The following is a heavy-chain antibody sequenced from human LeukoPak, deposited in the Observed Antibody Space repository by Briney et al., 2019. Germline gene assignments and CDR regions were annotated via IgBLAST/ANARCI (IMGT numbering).Heavy chain of an antibody. D-gene: IGHD6-13*01. CDR3: ARPPGIAAAWFDP. J-gene: IGHJ5*02. Sequence: SETLSLTCTVSGVSISSSSYYWGWVRQPPGKGLEWIGNIFYSGSTYYSPSLKSLVTISLDTSRNQFSLKLNSVTATDTAVYYCARPPGIAAAWFDPWGQGTLVTVSS. CDR1: GVSISSSSYY. V-gene: IGHV4-39*01. CDR2: IFYSGST.